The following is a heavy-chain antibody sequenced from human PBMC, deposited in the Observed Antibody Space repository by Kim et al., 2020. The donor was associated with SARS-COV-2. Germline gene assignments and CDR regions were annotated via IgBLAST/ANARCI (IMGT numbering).Heavy chain of an antibody. D-gene: IGHD4-17*01. CDR2: ISSKASGGTT. J-gene: IGHJ4*02. CDR1: GFTFGDYA. V-gene: IGHV3-49*03. CDR3: TRDGTEWTTVTRH. Sequence: GGSLRLSCTASGFTFGDYAMSWFRQAPGKGLEWVGFISSKASGGTTEYAASVKGRFTISRDDSKSIAYLQMNSLKTEDTAVYYCTRDGTEWTTVTRHWGQGTLGTVSS.